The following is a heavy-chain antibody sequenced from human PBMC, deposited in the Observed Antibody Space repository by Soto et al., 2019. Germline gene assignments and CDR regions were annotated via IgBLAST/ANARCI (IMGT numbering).Heavy chain of an antibody. CDR2: IYPSGTI. CDR3: ATYTAFAKYYFDY. V-gene: IGHV4-30-2*01. J-gene: IGHJ4*02. CDR1: GVSITTNGYS. Sequence: LSLTCAVSGVSITTNGYSWSWIRQPPGKGLEWIGYIYPSGTIFYNPSLNSRVTISADTSNNQFSLKLASVTAADTAVYFCATYTAFAKYYFDYWGRGTLVTVSS. D-gene: IGHD3-16*01.